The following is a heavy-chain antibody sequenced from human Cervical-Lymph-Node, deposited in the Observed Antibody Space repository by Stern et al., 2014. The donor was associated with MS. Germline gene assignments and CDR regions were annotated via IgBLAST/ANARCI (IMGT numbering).Heavy chain of an antibody. Sequence: MQLVESGAEVKTPGASVKVSCKASGYTFRSYDITWVRQASGHGLEWMGWMNPYSGNTSYEEKIKGRVTINSDPAISTVYMELTSLTSDDTAVYFCARAVRNQLLSEYWGQGTLVTVSS. J-gene: IGHJ4*02. CDR1: GYTFRSYD. CDR3: ARAVRNQLLSEY. CDR2: MNPYSGNT. V-gene: IGHV1-8*01. D-gene: IGHD2-2*01.